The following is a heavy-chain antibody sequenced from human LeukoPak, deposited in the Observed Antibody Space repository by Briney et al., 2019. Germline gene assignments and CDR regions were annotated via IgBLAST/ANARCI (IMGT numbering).Heavy chain of an antibody. CDR3: VRGYSFGPYGMDV. J-gene: IGHJ6*02. V-gene: IGHV3-30*13. D-gene: IGHD2-15*01. Sequence: PGGSLRLSCAASGFTFSSFGMHWVRQPPGKGLEWVSLISKDGSHEFYADSVKGRFTISRDNFKNSLFLDMASLGPEDTAVYYCVRGYSFGPYGMDVWGQGTTVTVSS. CDR1: GFTFSSFG. CDR2: ISKDGSHE.